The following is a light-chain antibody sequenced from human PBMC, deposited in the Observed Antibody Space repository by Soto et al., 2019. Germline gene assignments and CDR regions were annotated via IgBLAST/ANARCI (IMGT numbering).Light chain of an antibody. V-gene: IGKV1-39*01. CDR1: QSIRSR. Sequence: DIQMTQSPSSLSASVGDTVTITCRASQSIRSRLNWYQQKPGKAPNLLIYAATSLQSGVPSRFSGGGSGTDFTLTVSSLQPEDVATYYCQQSYTTPLTFDQGTKVDIK. J-gene: IGKJ1*01. CDR2: AAT. CDR3: QQSYTTPLT.